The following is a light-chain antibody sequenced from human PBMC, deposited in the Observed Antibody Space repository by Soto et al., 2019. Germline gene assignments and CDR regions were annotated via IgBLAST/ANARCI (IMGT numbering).Light chain of an antibody. CDR1: SSDVGTYDY. Sequence: QSVLTQPASVSGSPGQSIAISCTGTSSDVGTYDYVSWYQQYPDKAPKLIIYEVTQRPSGVSNRFSGSKSGNTASLTISGLQAVDEAEYYCSSHTTVNTRVFGTGTKDTVL. J-gene: IGLJ1*01. V-gene: IGLV2-14*01. CDR3: SSHTTVNTRV. CDR2: EVT.